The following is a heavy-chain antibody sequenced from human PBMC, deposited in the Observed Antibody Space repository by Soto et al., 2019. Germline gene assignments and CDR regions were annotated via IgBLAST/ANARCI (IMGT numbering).Heavy chain of an antibody. D-gene: IGHD3-3*01. V-gene: IGHV1-58*01. J-gene: IGHJ4*02. CDR2: IVVGSGNT. CDR1: GFTFTSSA. Sequence: SVKVSCKASGFTFTSSAVQWVRQARGQRLEWIGWIVVGSGNTNYAQKFQERVTITRDMSTGTAYMELSSLRSEDTAVYYCAADPTQYYDFWSGYLAYWGQGTLVTVSS. CDR3: AADPTQYYDFWSGYLAY.